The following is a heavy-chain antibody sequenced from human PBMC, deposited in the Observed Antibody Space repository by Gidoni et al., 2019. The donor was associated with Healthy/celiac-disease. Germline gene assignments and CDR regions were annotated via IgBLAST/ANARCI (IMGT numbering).Heavy chain of an antibody. J-gene: IGHJ6*02. CDR3: ARDILDYGDYVADYYYGMDV. V-gene: IGHV3-30-3*01. Sequence: QVQLVESGGGVVQPGRSLRPACAAAGFTFSSYAMQWVRQAPGKGLELVAVISYDGSNTYYADSVKGRFTISRDNSKNTLYLQMNSLRAEDTAVYYCARDILDYGDYVADYYYGMDVWGQGTTVTVSS. CDR2: ISYDGSNT. D-gene: IGHD4-17*01. CDR1: GFTFSSYA.